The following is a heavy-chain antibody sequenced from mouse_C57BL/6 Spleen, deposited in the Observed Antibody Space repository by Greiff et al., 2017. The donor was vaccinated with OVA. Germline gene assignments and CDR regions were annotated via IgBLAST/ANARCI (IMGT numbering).Heavy chain of an antibody. Sequence: QVHVKQPGTELVKPGASVKLSFTSYWMHWVKQRPGQGLEWIGNINPSNGGTNYNEKFKSKATLTVDKSSSTAYMQLSSLTSEDSAVYYCAREGVIYYGSSYWYFDVWGTGTTVTVSS. CDR1: TSYW. V-gene: IGHV1-53*01. CDR2: INPSNGGT. D-gene: IGHD1-1*01. J-gene: IGHJ1*03. CDR3: AREGVIYYGSSYWYFDV.